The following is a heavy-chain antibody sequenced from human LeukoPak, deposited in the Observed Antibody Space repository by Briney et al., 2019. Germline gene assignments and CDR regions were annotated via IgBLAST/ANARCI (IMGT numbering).Heavy chain of an antibody. V-gene: IGHV1-24*01. CDR2: FDPEDGET. CDR1: GYSLTELS. D-gene: IGHD4-17*01. J-gene: IGHJ6*03. Sequence: GASVKVSCKVSGYSLTELSIHWVRQAPGKGLEWMGGFDPEDGETIYAQKFQGRVTMTEDTSTDTAYMELSSLRSEDTAVYYCARDVTTVTPSAMGRGYYYYMDVWGKGTTVTVSS. CDR3: ARDVTTVTPSAMGRGYYYYMDV.